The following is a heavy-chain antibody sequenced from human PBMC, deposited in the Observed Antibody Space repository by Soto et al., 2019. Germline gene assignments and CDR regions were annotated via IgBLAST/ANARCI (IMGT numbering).Heavy chain of an antibody. J-gene: IGHJ4*02. CDR1: GFTFSSYW. Sequence: EVQLVESGGGLVQPGGSLRLSCAASGFTFSSYWMSWVRQAPGKGLEWVANIKQDGSEKYYVDSVKGRFTISRDNAKNSLYLQMNSLRAEDTAVYYCARVVRWLDTYYFDYWGQGTLVTVSS. D-gene: IGHD6-19*01. CDR3: ARVVRWLDTYYFDY. V-gene: IGHV3-7*01. CDR2: IKQDGSEK.